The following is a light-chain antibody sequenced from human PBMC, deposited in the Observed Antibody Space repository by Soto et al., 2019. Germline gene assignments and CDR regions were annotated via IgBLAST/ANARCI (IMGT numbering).Light chain of an antibody. V-gene: IGLV2-14*01. Sequence: QSALTQPASVSGSPGQSITISCTGTSSDVGGYNYVSWYQQHPGKAPKLMIYDVSNRPSGVSNRFSGSKSGNTASLTISGLQAEDEADYYGSSHTSSSTLLYVFGTGTKLTVL. CDR3: SSHTSSSTLLYV. CDR2: DVS. CDR1: SSDVGGYNY. J-gene: IGLJ1*01.